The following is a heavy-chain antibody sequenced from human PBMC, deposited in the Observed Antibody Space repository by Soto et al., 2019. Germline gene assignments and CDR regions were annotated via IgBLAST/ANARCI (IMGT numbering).Heavy chain of an antibody. V-gene: IGHV3-33*01. CDR3: ARDQIPYYDSSGYYFDY. CDR1: GFTFSSYG. D-gene: IGHD3-22*01. Sequence: QVQLVESGGGVVQPGRSLRLSCAASGFTFSSYGMHWVRQAPGKGLEWVAVIWYDGSNKYYADSVKGRFTISRDNSKNTLYLQMNSLRAEDTAVYYCARDQIPYYDSSGYYFDYWGQGTLVTVSS. CDR2: IWYDGSNK. J-gene: IGHJ4*02.